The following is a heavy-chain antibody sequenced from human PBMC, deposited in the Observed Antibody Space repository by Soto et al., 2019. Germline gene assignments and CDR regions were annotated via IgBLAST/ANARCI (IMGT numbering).Heavy chain of an antibody. CDR3: AVRVEYGDLPNWFDP. Sequence: EVQLLESGGGLVQPGGSLTLSCAASGFTFSTYAMSWVRQVPGKGLEWLSSIRGIGVDTYYADSVKGRYTISRDNSMNTVYLQMNSLRVDDTAVYYCAVRVEYGDLPNWFDPWGQGTLVSVSS. V-gene: IGHV3-23*01. D-gene: IGHD4-17*01. J-gene: IGHJ5*02. CDR2: IRGIGVDT. CDR1: GFTFSTYA.